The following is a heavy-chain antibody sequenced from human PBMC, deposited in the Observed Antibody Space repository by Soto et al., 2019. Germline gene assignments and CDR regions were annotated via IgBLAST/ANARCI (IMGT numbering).Heavy chain of an antibody. CDR3: ARDSPHSSSWTYYFDY. CDR2: IIPIFGTA. V-gene: IGHV1-69*06. J-gene: IGHJ4*02. Sequence: ASVKVSCKASGGTFSSYAISWVRQAPGQGLEWMGGIIPIFGTANYAQKFQGRVTITADKSTSTAYMELSSLRSEDTAVYYCARDSPHSSSWTYYFDYWGQGTLGTVSS. D-gene: IGHD6-13*01. CDR1: GGTFSSYA.